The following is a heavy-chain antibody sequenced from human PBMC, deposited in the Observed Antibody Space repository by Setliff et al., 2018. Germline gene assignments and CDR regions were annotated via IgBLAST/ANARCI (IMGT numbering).Heavy chain of an antibody. CDR1: GYTFSRNY. J-gene: IGHJ4*02. CDR2: IIPILGIA. CDR3: ARDRRDRYSSGWYPSH. D-gene: IGHD6-19*01. V-gene: IGHV1-69*10. Sequence: GASVKVSCKAYGYTFSRNYITWVRQAPGRGLEWMGWIIPILGIANYAQKYQGRVTITADKSTSTAYMELSSLRSEDTAVYYCARDRRDRYSSGWYPSHWGQGTLVTVSS.